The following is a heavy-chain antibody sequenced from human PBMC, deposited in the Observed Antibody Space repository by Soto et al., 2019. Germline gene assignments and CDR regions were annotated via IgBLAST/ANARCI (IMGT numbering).Heavy chain of an antibody. CDR3: AKSGRWLHLRYFDY. D-gene: IGHD3-10*01. CDR2: ISYDGSNK. CDR1: GFTFSSYG. Sequence: QVQLVESGGDVVQPGRSLRLSCAASGFTFSSYGMHWVRQAPGKGLEWVAVISYDGSNKYYADSVKGRFTISRDNSQKTLYLQMNSLRAEDTAVYYCAKSGRWLHLRYFDYWGQGTLVTVSS. V-gene: IGHV3-30*18. J-gene: IGHJ4*02.